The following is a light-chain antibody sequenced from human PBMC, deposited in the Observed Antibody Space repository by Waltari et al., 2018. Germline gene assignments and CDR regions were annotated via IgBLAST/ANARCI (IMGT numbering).Light chain of an antibody. CDR1: SGSIASNY. J-gene: IGLJ2*01. CDR2: EDN. CDR3: QSFDSTNVV. V-gene: IGLV6-57*02. Sequence: NFMLTQPHSVSESPGKTVTVSCTGSSGSIASNYVQWYQQRPGSAPTTVIYEDNQRPSGVPDRVSGSIDSSSNSASLTISGLKIEDEADYYCQSFDSTNVVFGGGTKLTVL.